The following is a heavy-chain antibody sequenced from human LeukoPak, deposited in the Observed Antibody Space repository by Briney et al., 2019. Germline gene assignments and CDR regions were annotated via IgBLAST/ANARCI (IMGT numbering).Heavy chain of an antibody. CDR3: ARGRKDDVVIVPATGIGFHV. V-gene: IGHV4-61*01. CDR2: LFRGDNT. Sequence: SGTLSLTCSVSGDSVSSNSYYWTWIRQPPGKGLEWIGYLFRGDNTDYNPSLQSRVAMSADRSKNQISLKLTSVTAADTAVYFCARGRKDDVVIVPATGIGFHVWGQGTKVTVSS. J-gene: IGHJ3*01. CDR1: GDSVSSNSYY. D-gene: IGHD2/OR15-2a*01.